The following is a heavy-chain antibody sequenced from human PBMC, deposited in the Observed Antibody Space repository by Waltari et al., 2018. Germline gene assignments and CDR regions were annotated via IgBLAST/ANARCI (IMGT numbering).Heavy chain of an antibody. CDR1: GYTFTSYA. CDR2: INAGNGNT. Sequence: QVQLVQSGAEVKKPGASVKVSCKASGYTFTSYAMHWVRQAPGQRLEWMGWINAGNGNTKYSQKFQGRVTITRDTSASTAYMELSSLRSEDTAVYYCARDFRGAYCGGDCYSVWGQGTLVTVSS. D-gene: IGHD2-21*01. J-gene: IGHJ4*02. CDR3: ARDFRGAYCGGDCYSV. V-gene: IGHV1-3*01.